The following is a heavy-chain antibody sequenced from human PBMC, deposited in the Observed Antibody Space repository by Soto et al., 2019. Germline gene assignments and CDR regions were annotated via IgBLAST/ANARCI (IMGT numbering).Heavy chain of an antibody. V-gene: IGHV3-74*01. J-gene: IGHJ6*02. D-gene: IGHD3-3*01. CDR2: INSDGSST. CDR1: GFTFSSYW. CDR3: ARDRPPPYDFWSGYYRYYYYGMDV. Sequence: GGSLRLSCAASGFTFSSYWMHWVRQAPGKGLVWVSRINSDGSSTSYADSVKGRFTISRDNAKNTLYLQMNSLRAEDTAVYYCARDRPPPYDFWSGYYRYYYYGMDVWGQGTTVTVSS.